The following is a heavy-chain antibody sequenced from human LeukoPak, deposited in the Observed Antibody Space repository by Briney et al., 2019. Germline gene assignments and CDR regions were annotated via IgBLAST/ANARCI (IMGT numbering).Heavy chain of an antibody. CDR2: INWNGGST. D-gene: IGHD2-15*01. CDR1: GFTFDDYG. J-gene: IGHJ4*02. Sequence: GGSLRLSCAASGFTFDDYGMSWVRQAPGKGLEWVSGINWNGGSTGYADSVKGRFTISRDNAKNSLYLQMNSLRAEDTAVYYCAKDGRATRGYWGQGTLVTVSS. V-gene: IGHV3-20*04. CDR3: AKDGRATRGY.